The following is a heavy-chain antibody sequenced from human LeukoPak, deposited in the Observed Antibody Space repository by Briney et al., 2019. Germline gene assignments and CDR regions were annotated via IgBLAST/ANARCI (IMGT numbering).Heavy chain of an antibody. CDR3: ARDPYSGSYGDYYYYFMDI. CDR1: GFTLSSYA. D-gene: IGHD1-26*01. Sequence: GGSLRLSCAASGFTLSSYAMSWVRQAPGKGLEWVSSITSSSSYIYYADSVKGRFTISRDNAKNSLYLQMNSLRADDTAVYYCARDPYSGSYGDYYYYFMDIWGKGTTVTISS. CDR2: ITSSSSYI. J-gene: IGHJ6*03. V-gene: IGHV3-21*01.